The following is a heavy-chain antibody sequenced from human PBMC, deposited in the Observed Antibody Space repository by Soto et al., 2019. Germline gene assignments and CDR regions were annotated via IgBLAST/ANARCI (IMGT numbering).Heavy chain of an antibody. CDR1: GGTFSSYT. Sequence: SVKVSCKASGGTFSSYTISWVRQAPGQGLEWMGRIIPILGIANYAQKFQGRVTITADKSTSTAYMELSSLRSEDTAVYYCARQGTVTTLWFDPWGQGTLVTVSS. D-gene: IGHD4-4*01. CDR3: ARQGTVTTLWFDP. J-gene: IGHJ5*02. V-gene: IGHV1-69*02. CDR2: IIPILGIA.